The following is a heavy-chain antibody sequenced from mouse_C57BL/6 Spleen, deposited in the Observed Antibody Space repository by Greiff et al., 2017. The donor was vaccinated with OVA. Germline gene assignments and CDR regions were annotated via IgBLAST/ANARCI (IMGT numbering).Heavy chain of an antibody. J-gene: IGHJ3*01. Sequence: EVHLVESGGGLVKPGGSLKLSCAASGFTFSSYTMSWVRQTPEKRLEWVATISGGGGNTYYPDSVKGRCTIAIDNAKNTLYLQMSSLRSEDTALYYCARPLIYYDYSWFAYWGQGTLVTVSA. D-gene: IGHD2-4*01. CDR2: ISGGGGNT. CDR3: ARPLIYYDYSWFAY. V-gene: IGHV5-9*01. CDR1: GFTFSSYT.